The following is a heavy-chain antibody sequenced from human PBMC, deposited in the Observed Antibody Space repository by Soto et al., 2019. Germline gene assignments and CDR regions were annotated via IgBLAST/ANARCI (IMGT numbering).Heavy chain of an antibody. CDR3: AGGLYSYGIFYFDY. J-gene: IGHJ4*02. Sequence: QVQLQESGPGLVKPSETLSLTCTVSGGSISSYYWSCIRQPPGKGLEWIGYIYYSGSTNYNPSLKSRVTISVDTSRNQFSLKLSSVTAADTAVYYCAGGLYSYGIFYFDYWGQGTLVTVSS. V-gene: IGHV4-59*01. CDR2: IYYSGST. D-gene: IGHD5-18*01. CDR1: GGSISSYY.